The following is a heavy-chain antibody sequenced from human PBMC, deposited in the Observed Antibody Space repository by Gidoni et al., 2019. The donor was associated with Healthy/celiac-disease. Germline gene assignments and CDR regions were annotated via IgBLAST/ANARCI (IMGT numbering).Heavy chain of an antibody. V-gene: IGHV4-61*02. CDR2: IYTSGST. CDR1: GGSISSGSYY. Sequence: QVQLQDSGPGLVKPSQTLSLTGTVSGGSISSGSYYWSWIRQPAGKGLEWIGRIYTSGSTNYNPSLKSQVTISVDTSKNQFSLKLSSVTAADTAVYYCARGFDYWGQGTLVTVSS. J-gene: IGHJ4*02. CDR3: ARGFDY.